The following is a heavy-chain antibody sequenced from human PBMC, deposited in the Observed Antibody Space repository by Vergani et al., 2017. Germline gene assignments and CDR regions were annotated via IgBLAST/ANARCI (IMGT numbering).Heavy chain of an antibody. CDR1: GFTFSYYA. D-gene: IGHD3-10*01. J-gene: IGHJ6*03. V-gene: IGHV3-23*01. CDR3: ASHSGSDYYYYYMDV. CDR2: ISDSGGRT. Sequence: DVQLLESGGGLVQPGGSLRLSCRVSGFTFSYYAMSWVRLAPGKGLEWVAGISDSGGRTDYADSVKGRFNISRDDSKKTVYLQMNGLRAEDTAVYYCASHSGSDYYYYYMDVWGKGTTVTVSS.